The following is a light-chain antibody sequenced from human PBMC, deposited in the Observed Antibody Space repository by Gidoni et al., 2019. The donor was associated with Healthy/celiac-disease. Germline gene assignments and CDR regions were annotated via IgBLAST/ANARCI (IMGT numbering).Light chain of an antibody. V-gene: IGLV1-51*01. CDR2: DNN. Sequence: QSVLTQPPSVSAAPGQKVTISCSGSSSNIGNNYVTWYQQLPGTAPKLLIYDNNKRPSGIPDRFSGSKSGPSATLGITGLQTGDEADYYCGTWDSSLSAVVFGGGTKLTVL. J-gene: IGLJ2*01. CDR3: GTWDSSLSAVV. CDR1: SSNIGNNY.